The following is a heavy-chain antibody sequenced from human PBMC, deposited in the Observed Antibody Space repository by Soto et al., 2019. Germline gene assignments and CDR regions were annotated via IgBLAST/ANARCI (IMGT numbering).Heavy chain of an antibody. CDR3: ARDRDDYGSGNYYNRIDF. V-gene: IGHV1-69*01. CDR1: GGIFSTYA. D-gene: IGHD3-10*01. CDR2: IIPIFGTP. Sequence: VQLVQSGAEVKKPGSSVKVSRKASGGIFSTYAISWLRQAPGQGLEWMGGIIPIFGTPNYAQKFQGRVTITADESTSTAYMELSRLRSEDTAVYYCARDRDDYGSGNYYNRIDFWGQGTLVTVSS. J-gene: IGHJ4*02.